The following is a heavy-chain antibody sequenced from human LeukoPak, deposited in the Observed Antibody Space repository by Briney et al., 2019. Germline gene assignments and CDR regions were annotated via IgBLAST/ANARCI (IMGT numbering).Heavy chain of an antibody. V-gene: IGHV3-33*01. J-gene: IGHJ3*01. CDR3: ARQSSATIVSAFAF. CDR2: IWYDGSNK. D-gene: IGHD2-15*01. CDR1: GFTFNTFD. Sequence: PARSLRLSCAASGFTFNTFDMHWVRQAPGKGLEWVADIWYDGSNKYYADSVKGRFTISRDNSKNTLYLQMNSLRAEDTAVYYCARQSSATIVSAFAFWGQGTMVTVSS.